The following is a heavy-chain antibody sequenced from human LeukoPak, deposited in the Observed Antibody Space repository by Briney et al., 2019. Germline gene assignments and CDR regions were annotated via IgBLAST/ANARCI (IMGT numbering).Heavy chain of an antibody. CDR2: INHSGST. D-gene: IGHD3-22*01. V-gene: IGHV4-34*01. CDR3: ARGVYYDSSGYDY. J-gene: IGHJ4*02. CDR1: GGSISSYY. Sequence: ASETLSLTCTVSGGSISSYYWSWIRQPPGKGLEWIGEINHSGSTNYNPSLKSRVTISVDTSKNQFSLKLNSVTAADTAVYYCARGVYYDSSGYDYWGQGTLVTVSS.